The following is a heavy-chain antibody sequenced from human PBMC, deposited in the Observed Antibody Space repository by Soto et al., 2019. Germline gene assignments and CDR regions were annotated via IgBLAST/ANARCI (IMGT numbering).Heavy chain of an antibody. CDR2: ISNTAITD. CDR3: ARDLHQMPSHKQYYFYLGV. V-gene: IGHV3-11*01. Sequence: QVHLVESGGDLVKPGGSLRLSCVASGFSFSDYSMTWMRQAPGGGLDFVAFISNTAITDYYADSVKGRFTISRDNARNSVYLPMDSLRAGDAGVYYCARDLHQMPSHKQYYFYLGVWGTGTTVTVSS. CDR1: GFSFSDYS. D-gene: IGHD3-3*01. J-gene: IGHJ6*04.